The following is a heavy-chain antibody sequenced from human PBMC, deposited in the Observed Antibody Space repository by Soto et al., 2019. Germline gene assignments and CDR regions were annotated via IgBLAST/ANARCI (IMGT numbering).Heavy chain of an antibody. CDR3: AGGITDYYDSSGYYAY. Sequence: PGGSLRLSCAASGFTFSSYSMNWVRQAPGKGLEWVSSISATSSYIYYIDSVKGRFTISRDNAKKSLYLQVNSLRADDTAVYYCAGGITDYYDSSGYYAYWGQGTLVTVSS. D-gene: IGHD3-22*01. CDR2: ISATSSYI. CDR1: GFTFSSYS. V-gene: IGHV3-21*01. J-gene: IGHJ4*02.